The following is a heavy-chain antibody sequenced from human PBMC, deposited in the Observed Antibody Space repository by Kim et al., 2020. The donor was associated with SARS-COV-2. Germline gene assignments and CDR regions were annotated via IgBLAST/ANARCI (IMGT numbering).Heavy chain of an antibody. CDR2: IWYDGSNK. V-gene: IGHV3-33*06. CDR3: AKDRGVGANYYYYGMDV. J-gene: IGHJ6*02. Sequence: GGSLRLSCAASGFTFSSYGMHWVRQAPGKGLEWVAVIWYDGSNKYYADSVKGRFTISRDNSKNTLYLQMNSLRAEDTAVYYCAKDRGVGANYYYYGMDVWGQGTTVTVSS. D-gene: IGHD1-26*01. CDR1: GFTFSSYG.